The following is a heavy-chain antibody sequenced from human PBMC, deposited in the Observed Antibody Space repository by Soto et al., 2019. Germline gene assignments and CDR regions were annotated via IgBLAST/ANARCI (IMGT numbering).Heavy chain of an antibody. V-gene: IGHV4-31*03. D-gene: IGHD2-8*01. CDR2: IYYSGST. CDR1: RGSISSGGYS. J-gene: IGHJ4*02. Sequence: SETLSLTCTVSRGSISSGGYSWSWIRQHPGKGLEWIVYIYYSGSTYYNPSLKSRVTIAVDTSKNQFSLKLSSVPAADTAVYYCARAFNGESFDYWGQGTLDTVSS. CDR3: ARAFNGESFDY.